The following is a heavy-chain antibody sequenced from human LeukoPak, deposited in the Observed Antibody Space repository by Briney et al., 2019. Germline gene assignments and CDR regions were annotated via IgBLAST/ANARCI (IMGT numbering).Heavy chain of an antibody. V-gene: IGHV3-48*03. CDR2: ISSDGHVE. Sequence: GASLRLSCAASGFSFASYEMNWVRQAPGKGLEWVSHISSDGHVERYVDSVRVRFTMSRDNAKDLLFLQMNGLRAEDTAVYYCARDTLNGPFVISLDYWGQGALVTVSS. CDR1: GFSFASYE. J-gene: IGHJ4*02. CDR3: ARDTLNGPFVISLDY. D-gene: IGHD3-9*01.